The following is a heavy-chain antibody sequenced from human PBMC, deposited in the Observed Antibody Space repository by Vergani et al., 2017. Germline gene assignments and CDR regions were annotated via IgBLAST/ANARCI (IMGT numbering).Heavy chain of an antibody. J-gene: IGHJ6*03. CDR2: IIPMFGTL. Sequence: QVQLVQSGSELKKPGASVKVSCKASRYTFTNYAMNWVRQAPGQGLEWMGGIIPMFGTLNYAPKFQERVTITADESTSTAYMGMRSLRSEDTAIFYCARGGSDYSSSSGRYYFYLDVWGNGTTVTVSS. CDR1: RYTFTNYA. D-gene: IGHD6-6*01. V-gene: IGHV1-69*01. CDR3: ARGGSDYSSSSGRYYFYLDV.